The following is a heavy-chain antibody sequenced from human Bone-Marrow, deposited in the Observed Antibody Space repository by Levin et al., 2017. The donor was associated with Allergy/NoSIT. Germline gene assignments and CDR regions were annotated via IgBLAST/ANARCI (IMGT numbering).Heavy chain of an antibody. CDR2: IYYSGST. CDR1: GGSISSSSYY. CDR3: AREVAYDGPSDYSRMDV. D-gene: IGHD5-12*01. J-gene: IGHJ6*02. V-gene: IGHV4-39*07. Sequence: GSLRLSCTVSGGSISSSSYYWGWILQPPGKGLEWIGTIYYSGSTYYNPSLKSRVTISIDMSKNQFSLKLSSVTAADTAVYYCAREVAYDGPSDYSRMDVWGQGTTVTVSS.